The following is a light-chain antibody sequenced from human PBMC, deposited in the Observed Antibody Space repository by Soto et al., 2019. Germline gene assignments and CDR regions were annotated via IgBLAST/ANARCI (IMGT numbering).Light chain of an antibody. CDR3: QHSGSSPPKYT. CDR2: EAS. Sequence: EIGLTQSQGTLYLSPVDRATLSCRASQSVSSSSLAWYQQKPGQAPRLLLFEASSRATDIPDRFSGSGSGTDFTLTISRLEPEDVAVYYCQHSGSSPPKYTFGQGTRRQIK. J-gene: IGKJ2*01. V-gene: IGKV3-20*01. CDR1: QSVSSSS.